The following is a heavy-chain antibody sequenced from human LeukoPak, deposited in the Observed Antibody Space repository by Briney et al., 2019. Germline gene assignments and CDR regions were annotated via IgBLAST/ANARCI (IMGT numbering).Heavy chain of an antibody. D-gene: IGHD2-2*01. Sequence: PGGSLSLSCAASGFSTSTYSMGWVRQAPGKGLEWVSYIGSTSIYADSVKGRFTISRDNAKNSLYLQMNSLRAEDTAVYYCARDGPPAGAGESDYWGQGTTVTVSS. J-gene: IGHJ4*02. CDR3: ARDGPPAGAGESDY. V-gene: IGHV3-48*01. CDR1: GFSTSTYS. CDR2: IGSTSI.